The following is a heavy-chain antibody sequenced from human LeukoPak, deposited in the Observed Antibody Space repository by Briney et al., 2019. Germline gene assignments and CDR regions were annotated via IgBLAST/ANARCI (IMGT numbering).Heavy chain of an antibody. CDR3: TGITRTTSGYYYYYMDV. CDR1: GGTFSSYA. Sequence: GASVKVSCKASGGTFSSYAISWVRQAPGQGLEWMGGIIPIFGTANYAQKFQGRVTITADESTSTAYMELSSLRSEDTAVYYCTGITRTTSGYYYYYMDVWGKGTTVTISS. CDR2: IIPIFGTA. J-gene: IGHJ6*03. V-gene: IGHV1-69*13. D-gene: IGHD1-20*01.